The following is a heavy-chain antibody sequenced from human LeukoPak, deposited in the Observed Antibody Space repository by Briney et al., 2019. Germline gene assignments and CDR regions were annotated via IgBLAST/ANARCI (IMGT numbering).Heavy chain of an antibody. D-gene: IGHD5-18*01. CDR2: ISAYNGNT. CDR1: GYTFTSYG. CDR3: ARVDIAMDFDY. V-gene: IGHV1-18*01. J-gene: IGHJ4*02. Sequence: GSVRVSCTASGYTFTSYGISWVRQAPGQGLEWMGWISAYNGNTNYAEKLKGRVTITTDTSTITAYMELRSLRSDDTAVYYCARVDIAMDFDYWGQGTLVTVSS.